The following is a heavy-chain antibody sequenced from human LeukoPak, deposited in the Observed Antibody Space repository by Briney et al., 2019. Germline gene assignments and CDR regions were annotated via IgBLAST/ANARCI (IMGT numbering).Heavy chain of an antibody. CDR1: GYTFTSYG. V-gene: IGHV1-8*02. Sequence: GASVKVSCKASGYTFTSYGISWVRQATGQGLEWMGWMNPNSGNTGYAQKFQGRVTMTRNTSISTAYMELSSLRSEDTAVYYCAREASGWYSDYYYYMDVWGKGTTVTISS. J-gene: IGHJ6*03. CDR2: MNPNSGNT. CDR3: AREASGWYSDYYYYMDV. D-gene: IGHD6-19*01.